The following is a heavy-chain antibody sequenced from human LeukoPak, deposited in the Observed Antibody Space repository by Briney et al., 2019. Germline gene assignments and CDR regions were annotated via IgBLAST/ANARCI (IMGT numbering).Heavy chain of an antibody. CDR3: ARGLEEPYYYDSSGQKGGVDY. Sequence: SVKVSCKASGGTFSSYAISWVRQAPGQGLEWMGGIIPIFGTANYAQKFQGRVTITVDESTSTAYMELSSLRPEDTAVYYCARGLEEPYYYDSSGQKGGVDYWGQGTLVTVSS. D-gene: IGHD3-22*01. J-gene: IGHJ4*02. CDR1: GGTFSSYA. V-gene: IGHV1-69*13. CDR2: IIPIFGTA.